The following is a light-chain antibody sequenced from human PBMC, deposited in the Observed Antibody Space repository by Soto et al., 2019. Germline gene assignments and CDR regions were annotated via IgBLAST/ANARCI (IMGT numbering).Light chain of an antibody. CDR3: HQYINDLPT. J-gene: IGKJ4*01. CDR2: DAS. Sequence: TSVGDRVTITWQASQDISNYLNWYQQKPGKAPKLLICDASNLETGVPSRFSGSGSGTYFTYTIYSLGLQYRESYYSHQYINDLPTFGGGTKVDIK. V-gene: IGKV1-33*01. CDR1: QDISNY.